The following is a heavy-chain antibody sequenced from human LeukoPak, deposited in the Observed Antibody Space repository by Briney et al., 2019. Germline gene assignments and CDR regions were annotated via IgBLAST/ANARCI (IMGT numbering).Heavy chain of an antibody. V-gene: IGHV3-64*03. J-gene: IGHJ4*02. CDR3: VKGPYYESPALDS. Sequence: GGSLRLSCSASGFTFSSYAMHWVRQAPGKGLEYVSAISSNGGSTYHADSVKGRFTISRDNSQNTLYVQMSSLRAEDSALYYCVKGPYYESPALDSWGEGTLVTVSS. CDR1: GFTFSSYA. D-gene: IGHD3-16*01. CDR2: ISSNGGST.